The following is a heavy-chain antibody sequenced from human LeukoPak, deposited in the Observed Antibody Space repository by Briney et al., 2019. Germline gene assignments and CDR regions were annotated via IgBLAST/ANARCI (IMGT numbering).Heavy chain of an antibody. Sequence: GGSVRLSCVDSGFTFTNAWMSWVRQAPGKGLEWIGRIKSKTDGETTNYAEPVRGRFTISRDDSKSAVYLQMNSLKIEDKAVYYCTTDLATYYPGSQRLIPIDYWGQGTLVTVSS. V-gene: IGHV3-15*01. CDR2: IKSKTDGETT. CDR1: GFTFTNAW. CDR3: TTDLATYYPGSQRLIPIDY. D-gene: IGHD2-21*01. J-gene: IGHJ4*02.